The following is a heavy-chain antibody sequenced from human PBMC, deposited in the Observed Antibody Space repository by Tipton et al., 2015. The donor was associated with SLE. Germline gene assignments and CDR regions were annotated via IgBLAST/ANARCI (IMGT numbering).Heavy chain of an antibody. CDR3: ATRPFYYFDY. J-gene: IGHJ4*02. Sequence: SLRLSCAASGFTFSDYYMSWIRQAPGKGLEWVSYISSSSSYTNYADSVKGRFTISRDNAKNSLYLQMNSLRAEDTAVYYCATRPFYYFDYWGQGTLVTVSS. CDR1: GFTFSDYY. V-gene: IGHV3-11*03. CDR2: ISSSSSYT. D-gene: IGHD3-3*01.